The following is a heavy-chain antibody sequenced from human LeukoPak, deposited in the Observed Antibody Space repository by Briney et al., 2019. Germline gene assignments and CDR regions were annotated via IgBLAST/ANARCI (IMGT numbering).Heavy chain of an antibody. CDR1: RFTFTTYS. J-gene: IGHJ4*02. CDR3: ARDPGVGTDPAFDY. V-gene: IGHV3-21*01. Sequence: PGGSLRLSCAASRFTFTTYSMNWVRQAPGKGLEWVSSISSSGTYLYYADSVKGRFTISRDNAKNSLSLQMNSLRAEDTAVYYCARDPGVGTDPAFDYWGQGTLVTVSS. D-gene: IGHD4-23*01. CDR2: ISSSGTYL.